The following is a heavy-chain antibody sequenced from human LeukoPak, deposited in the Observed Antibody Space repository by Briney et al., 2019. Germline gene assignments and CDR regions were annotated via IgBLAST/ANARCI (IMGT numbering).Heavy chain of an antibody. Sequence: GGSLRLSCAASGFTFSNAWMSWVRQAPGKGLEWVGRIKSKTDGRTTDYAAPVKGRFTISRYDSKNTLYLQINSLKTEDTAVYYCTTDNGYYDSSGYYYYFDYWGQGTLVTVSS. D-gene: IGHD3-22*01. V-gene: IGHV3-15*01. CDR3: TTDNGYYDSSGYYYYFDY. CDR2: IKSKTDGRTT. J-gene: IGHJ4*02. CDR1: GFTFSNAW.